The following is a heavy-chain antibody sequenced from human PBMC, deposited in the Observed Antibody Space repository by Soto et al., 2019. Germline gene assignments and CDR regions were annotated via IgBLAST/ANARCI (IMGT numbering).Heavy chain of an antibody. D-gene: IGHD3-22*01. CDR1: GVTFSSYG. CDR3: AREPRYYYDSSGYLNWLDP. Sequence: GGFLRLSCAASGVTFSSYGMHWVRQAPGKGLEWVSDITSSSSNIYYADSVKGRFTISRDNAKNSLYLQMNSLRDEDTAVYYCAREPRYYYDSSGYLNWLDPWGQGTLVTVSS. V-gene: IGHV3-48*02. CDR2: ITSSSSNI. J-gene: IGHJ5*02.